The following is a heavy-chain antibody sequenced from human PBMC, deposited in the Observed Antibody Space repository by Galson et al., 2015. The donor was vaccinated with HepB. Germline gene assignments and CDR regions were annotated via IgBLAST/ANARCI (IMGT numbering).Heavy chain of an antibody. V-gene: IGHV3-30*18. CDR1: GFTFSSYG. D-gene: IGHD6-19*01. J-gene: IGHJ4*02. CDR3: AKETTELVEGAGALGY. Sequence: SLRLSCAASGFTFSSYGMHWVRQAPGKGLEWVAVISYDGSNKYYADSVKGRFTISRDNSKNTLYLQMNSLRAEDTAVYYCAKETTELVEGAGALGYWGQGTLVTVSS. CDR2: ISYDGSNK.